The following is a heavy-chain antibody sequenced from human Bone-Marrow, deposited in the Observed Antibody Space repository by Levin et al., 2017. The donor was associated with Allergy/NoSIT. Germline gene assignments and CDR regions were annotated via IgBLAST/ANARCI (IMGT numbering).Heavy chain of an antibody. J-gene: IGHJ5*02. Sequence: ASVKVSCTSMRGSLNTYIVNWFRLTPGQGLEWVGRILPDRAIGGYAPKLKGRVTITADTSTHTVYMEAVSLRPDDTAGYYCATSEAHVNWFDPWGQGTPVSVSS. CDR3: ATSEAHVNWFDP. CDR2: ILPDRAIG. CDR1: RGSLNTYI. V-gene: IGHV1-69*02.